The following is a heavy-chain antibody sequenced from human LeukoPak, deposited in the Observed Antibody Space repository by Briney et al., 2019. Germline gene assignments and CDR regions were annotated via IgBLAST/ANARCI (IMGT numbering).Heavy chain of an antibody. D-gene: IGHD3-22*01. J-gene: IGHJ4*02. CDR3: ARGPIKNSSGYRRKFYYFDY. Sequence: SETLSLTCAVYGGSFSGYYWSWIRQPPGKGLEWIGEINHSGSTNYNPSLKSRVTISVDTSKNQFSLKLSSVTAADTAVYYCARGPIKNSSGYRRKFYYFDYWGQGTLATVSS. CDR2: INHSGST. CDR1: GGSFSGYY. V-gene: IGHV4-34*01.